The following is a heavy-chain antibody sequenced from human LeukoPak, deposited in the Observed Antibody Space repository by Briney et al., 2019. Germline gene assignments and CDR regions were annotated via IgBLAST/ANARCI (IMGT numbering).Heavy chain of an antibody. CDR1: GYTFTSYD. CDR2: MNPNSGNT. V-gene: IGHV1-8*01. D-gene: IGHD3-10*01. Sequence: GASVKVSCKASGYTFTSYDINWVRQATGQGLEWMGWMNPNSGNTGYAQKFQGRVTMTRNTSISRAYMELSSLRSEDTAVYYCARGTPDSMVRGVINYYYYGMDVWGQGTTVTVSS. J-gene: IGHJ6*02. CDR3: ARGTPDSMVRGVINYYYYGMDV.